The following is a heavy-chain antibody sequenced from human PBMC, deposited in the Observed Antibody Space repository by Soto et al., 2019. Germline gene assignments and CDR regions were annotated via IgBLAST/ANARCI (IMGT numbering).Heavy chain of an antibody. CDR2: VFYTGAT. CDR3: AGRAHGCDR. Sequence: QVQLQESGPGLVKPSETLALTCSVSGVSVNSPDFFCSWIRQPPGKRLEWIGYVFYTGATNYNPALRRRVTISMDTSTNQFSRSLACVTAAETAVYYCAGRAHGCDRWGQGTLGTVSS. CDR1: GVSVNSPDFF. J-gene: IGHJ5*02. D-gene: IGHD4-17*01. V-gene: IGHV4-61*08.